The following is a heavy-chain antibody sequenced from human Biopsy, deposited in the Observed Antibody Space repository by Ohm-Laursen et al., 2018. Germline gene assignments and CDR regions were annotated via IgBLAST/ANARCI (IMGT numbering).Heavy chain of an antibody. V-gene: IGHV5-51*01. D-gene: IGHD1-7*01. CDR3: ARNSGNYKYDAFDI. CDR2: IYPSDSNT. J-gene: IGHJ3*02. Sequence: SLKISCKGSGYSFPTYWIGWVRQMPGKSLEWMGIIYPSDSNTIYSPSFQGQVTISADKSISTAYLQLTSLKASDTAMYYCARNSGNYKYDAFDIWGLGTMLTVSS. CDR1: GYSFPTYW.